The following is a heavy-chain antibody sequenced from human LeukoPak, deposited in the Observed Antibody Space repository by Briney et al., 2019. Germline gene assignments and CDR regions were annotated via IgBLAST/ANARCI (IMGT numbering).Heavy chain of an antibody. CDR3: ARGNPAATTGTKGGWFDP. J-gene: IGHJ5*02. CDR1: GDSISSYY. CDR2: IYDSGST. D-gene: IGHD1-1*01. V-gene: IGHV4-59*01. Sequence: PSEILSLTCTGSGDSISSYYWSWIRQPPGKGLEWIGYIYDSGSTNYNPSLKSRVTISLDTSKNQFSLKLRSVTAADTALYYCARGNPAATTGTKGGWFDPWGQGTLVTVSS.